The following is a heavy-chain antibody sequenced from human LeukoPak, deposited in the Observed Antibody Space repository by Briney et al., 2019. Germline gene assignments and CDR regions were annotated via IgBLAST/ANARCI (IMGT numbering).Heavy chain of an antibody. Sequence: ASVRVSCMASGYTFTSYGISWVRQAPGQGLEWMGVINPGGSWTSYAQKFQGRVTMTRDMSTSTDYMELSSLRSEDTAVYYCARDNSVGDTAWWFDPWGQGTLVTVSS. J-gene: IGHJ5*02. V-gene: IGHV1-46*01. CDR3: ARDNSVGDTAWWFDP. D-gene: IGHD1-26*01. CDR1: GYTFTSYG. CDR2: INPGGSWT.